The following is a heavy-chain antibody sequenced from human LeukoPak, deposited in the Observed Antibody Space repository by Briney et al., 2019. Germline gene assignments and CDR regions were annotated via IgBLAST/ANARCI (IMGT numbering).Heavy chain of an antibody. D-gene: IGHD3-22*01. V-gene: IGHV4-39*01. Sequence: SETLSLTCTVSGGSISSSSYYWGWIRQPPGKGLEWIGSIYYSGSTYYNPSLKSRVTISVDTSKNQFSLRLSSVTAADTAVYYCARHYPATSPAYCYDSSGYPDYWGQGTLVTVSS. CDR1: GGSISSSSYY. CDR3: ARHYPATSPAYCYDSSGYPDY. J-gene: IGHJ4*02. CDR2: IYYSGST.